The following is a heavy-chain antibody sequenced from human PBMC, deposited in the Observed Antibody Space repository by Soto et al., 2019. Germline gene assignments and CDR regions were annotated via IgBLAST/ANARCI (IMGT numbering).Heavy chain of an antibody. Sequence: SETLSLTCSVSGGSMRSYYWNWLRQPAGKGLEWIGRIYSRGDTNYNPSVKSRVTMSVDTSKNEFSLRLNSVTAADTAVYYCAGIGEDVYYGMDVWGQGTTVTVAS. CDR2: IYSRGDT. D-gene: IGHD2-21*01. V-gene: IGHV4-4*07. CDR1: GGSMRSYY. J-gene: IGHJ6*02. CDR3: AGIGEDVYYGMDV.